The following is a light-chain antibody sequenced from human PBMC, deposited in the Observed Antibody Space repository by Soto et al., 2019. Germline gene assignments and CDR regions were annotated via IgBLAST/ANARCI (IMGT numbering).Light chain of an antibody. CDR2: GAS. V-gene: IGKV3-15*01. J-gene: IGKJ5*01. CDR1: QSISDT. Sequence: EIVMTQSPATLSVSPWGRATLSCRASQSISDTLAWYQQKPGQAPRLLIHGASTRATGFPARFSGSGSGTDFTLTISSLQSEDFAVYYCQQYNNWPWTFGQGTRL. CDR3: QQYNNWPWT.